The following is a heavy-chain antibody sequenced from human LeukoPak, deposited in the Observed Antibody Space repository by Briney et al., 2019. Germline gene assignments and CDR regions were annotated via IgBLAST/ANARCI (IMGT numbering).Heavy chain of an antibody. CDR3: TRKATYYYDSSFDY. D-gene: IGHD3-22*01. J-gene: IGHJ4*02. CDR1: GFTFSSYG. CDR2: ISYDGSNK. V-gene: IGHV3-30*03. Sequence: GGSLRLSCAASGFTFSSYGMHWVRQAPGKGLEWVAVISYDGSNKYYADSVKGRFTISRDNSKNTLYLQMNSLRAEDTAVYYCTRKATYYYDSSFDYWGQGTLVTVSS.